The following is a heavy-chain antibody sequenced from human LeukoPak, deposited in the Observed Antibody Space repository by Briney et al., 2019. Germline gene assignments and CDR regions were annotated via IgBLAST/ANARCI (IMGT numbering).Heavy chain of an antibody. CDR3: ARGGKWGGYCSGGSCEPYWYFDL. CDR1: GGSISTYY. V-gene: IGHV4-59*08. J-gene: IGHJ2*01. Sequence: SETLSLSCNVSGGSISTYYWSWIRQPPGKRLEWIGYIYYTGSTNYNPSLKSRVTISLDTSRNQFSLKLSSVAAADTAVYYCARGGKWGGYCSGGSCEPYWYFDLWGRGTLVTVSS. D-gene: IGHD2-15*01. CDR2: IYYTGST.